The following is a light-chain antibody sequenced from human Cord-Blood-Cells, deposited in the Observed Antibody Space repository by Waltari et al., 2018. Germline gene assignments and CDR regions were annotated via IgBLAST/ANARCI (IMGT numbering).Light chain of an antibody. CDR2: EGS. J-gene: IGLJ2*01. CDR1: SSDVGSYNL. Sequence: QSALTQPASVSGSPGQSITISCTGTSSDVGSYNLVSWYQQHPGKAPKLMIYEGSKRPSGVSNRFSGSKSGNTASLTISGLQAEDEADYYRCSYAGSSPDVVFGGGTKLTVL. V-gene: IGLV2-23*01. CDR3: CSYAGSSPDVV.